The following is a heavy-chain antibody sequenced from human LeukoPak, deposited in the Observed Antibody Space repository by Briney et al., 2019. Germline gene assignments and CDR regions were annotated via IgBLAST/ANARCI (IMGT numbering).Heavy chain of an antibody. Sequence: GGSLRLSCAASGIIFSSYSMNWVRQAPGKGLEWVSYIIPSSTTIYYADSVKGRFTISRDNAKNSLYLQMNSLRAEDTAVYYCARDHKDWGVFDYWGQGTLVTVSS. J-gene: IGHJ4*02. V-gene: IGHV3-48*04. CDR3: ARDHKDWGVFDY. CDR1: GIIFSSYS. D-gene: IGHD7-27*01. CDR2: IIPSSTTI.